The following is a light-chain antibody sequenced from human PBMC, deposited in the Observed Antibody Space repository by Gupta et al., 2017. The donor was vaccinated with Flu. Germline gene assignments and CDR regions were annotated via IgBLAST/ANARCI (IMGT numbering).Light chain of an antibody. CDR2: DAS. V-gene: IGKV3-11*01. Sequence: EVVLTPSPATLSLSPGVRATLSCRASHNINNYLAWYQQNLGQAPRILIYDASNRATGIPARFSGSGSGTDFTLTISSLESEDFAFYYCQQRSNWPTFGQGTRLEIK. CDR1: HNINNY. CDR3: QQRSNWPT. J-gene: IGKJ5*01.